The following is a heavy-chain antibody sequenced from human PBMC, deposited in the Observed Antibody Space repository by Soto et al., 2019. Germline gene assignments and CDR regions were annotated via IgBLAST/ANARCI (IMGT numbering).Heavy chain of an antibody. V-gene: IGHV4-59*13. CDR1: GASMRETF. CDR3: ARDGYNGSGSPYPAF. CDR2: IYYHAST. J-gene: IGHJ4*02. Sequence: WEPLSLTCTVSGASMRETFWSWFRRCPGKGLEWIGYIYYHASTDYNPSLKSRVTISVDTSKRQFSLRLTSVTAADTAVYYCARDGYNGSGSPYPAFWGPGTQVTVSS. D-gene: IGHD3-10*01.